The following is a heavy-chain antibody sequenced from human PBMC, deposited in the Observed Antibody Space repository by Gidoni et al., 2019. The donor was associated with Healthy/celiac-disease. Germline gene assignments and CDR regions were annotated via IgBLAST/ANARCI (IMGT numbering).Heavy chain of an antibody. Sequence: EVQLLESGGGLVQPGGSLRRSCAASGFTFSSYAMSWVRQAPGKGLEWVSAISGSGGSTYYADSVKGRFTISRDNSKNTLYLQMNSLRAEDTAVYYCAKLLRTYYYDSSGYYSSYFDYWGQGTLVTVSS. D-gene: IGHD3-22*01. V-gene: IGHV3-23*01. CDR3: AKLLRTYYYDSSGYYSSYFDY. CDR2: ISGSGGST. CDR1: GFTFSSYA. J-gene: IGHJ4*02.